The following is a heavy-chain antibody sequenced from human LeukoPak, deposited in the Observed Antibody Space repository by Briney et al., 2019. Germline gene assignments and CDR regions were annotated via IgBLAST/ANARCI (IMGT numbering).Heavy chain of an antibody. CDR3: ARVPRDWNDGRNDAFDI. CDR1: GFTFSSYS. V-gene: IGHV3-48*01. D-gene: IGHD1-1*01. Sequence: GGSLRLSCAASGFTFSSYSMNWVRQAPGKGLEWVSYISSSSSTIYYADSVKGRFTISRDNAKNSLYLKMNSLRAEDTAVYYCARVPRDWNDGRNDAFDIWGQGTMVTVSS. J-gene: IGHJ3*02. CDR2: ISSSSSTI.